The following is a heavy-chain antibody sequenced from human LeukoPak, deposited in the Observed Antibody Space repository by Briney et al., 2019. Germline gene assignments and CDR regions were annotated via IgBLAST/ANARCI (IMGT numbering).Heavy chain of an antibody. D-gene: IGHD3-9*01. CDR1: GGAISSYY. Sequence: SETLSLTCTVSGGAISSYYWSWIRQPPGKGLEWIGYIYYSGSTNYNPSLKSRVTISVDTSKNQFSLKLSSVTAADTAMYYCARVAPELRYFDWSHEQRVYFDYWGQGTLVTVSS. J-gene: IGHJ4*02. V-gene: IGHV4-59*01. CDR2: IYYSGST. CDR3: ARVAPELRYFDWSHEQRVYFDY.